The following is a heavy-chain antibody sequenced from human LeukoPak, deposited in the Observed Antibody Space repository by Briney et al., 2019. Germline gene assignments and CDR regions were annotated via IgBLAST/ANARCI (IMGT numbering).Heavy chain of an antibody. Sequence: GGSLRLSCAASGFTFSTYWMSWVRQAPGKGLEWVANIKQDGSEKYYVDSVKGRFTISRDNAKNSLFLQMNNLRAEDTAVYYCAGQAGDPTAGTDAFDIWGQGTMVTVSS. J-gene: IGHJ3*02. CDR1: GFTFSTYW. CDR3: AGQAGDPTAGTDAFDI. D-gene: IGHD7-27*01. V-gene: IGHV3-7*01. CDR2: IKQDGSEK.